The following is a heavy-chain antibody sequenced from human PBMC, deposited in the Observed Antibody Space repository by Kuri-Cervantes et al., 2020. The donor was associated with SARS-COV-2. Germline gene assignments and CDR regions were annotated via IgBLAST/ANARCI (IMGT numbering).Heavy chain of an antibody. D-gene: IGHD6-6*01. CDR3: ANIAARRVSYYYYGMDV. V-gene: IGHV2-5*01. Sequence: SGPTLVKPTQTLTLTCTFSGFSLSTSGVGVGWIRQPPGKALEWLALIYWNDDKRYSPSLKSRLTITKDTSKNQVVLTMTNMDPVDTAKYYCANIAARRVSYYYYGMDVWGQGTTVTVSS. CDR1: GFSLSTSGVG. J-gene: IGHJ6*02. CDR2: IYWNDDK.